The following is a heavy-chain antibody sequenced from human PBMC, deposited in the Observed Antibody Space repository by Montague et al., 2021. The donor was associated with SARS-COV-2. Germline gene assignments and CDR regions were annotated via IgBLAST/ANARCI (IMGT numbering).Heavy chain of an antibody. CDR3: ARDRRFLEWPGLYYYYGMDV. CDR2: IYYSGST. J-gene: IGHJ6*02. CDR1: GGSISSSNYY. Sequence: SETLSLTCTVSGGSISSSNYYWGWIRQPPGKGLEWIGSIYYSGSTYYTPSLKSRVTISVDTSRNQFSLKLSSVTAADTAVYYCARDRRFLEWPGLYYYYGMDVWGQGTTVTVSS. V-gene: IGHV4-39*07. D-gene: IGHD3-3*01.